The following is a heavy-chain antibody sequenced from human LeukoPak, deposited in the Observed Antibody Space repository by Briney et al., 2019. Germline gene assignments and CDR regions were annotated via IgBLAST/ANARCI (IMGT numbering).Heavy chain of an antibody. Sequence: PSETLSLTCTVSGGSISSYYWSWIRQPPGKGLDWIGYIYYSGSTNYNPSLKSRVTISVDTSKNQFSLKLSSVTAADTAVYYCARDRGYSYGHYYYYYYMDVWGKGTTVTVSS. CDR1: GGSISSYY. CDR2: IYYSGST. D-gene: IGHD5-18*01. V-gene: IGHV4-59*01. J-gene: IGHJ6*03. CDR3: ARDRGYSYGHYYYYYYMDV.